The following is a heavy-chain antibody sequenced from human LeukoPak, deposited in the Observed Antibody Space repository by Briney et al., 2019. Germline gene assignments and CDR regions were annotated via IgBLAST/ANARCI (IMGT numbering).Heavy chain of an antibody. CDR1: GDSVSTGSYY. Sequence: SETLSPTCTVSGDSVSTGSYYWSWIRQPPGKGLEWIGYIYYRGSTNYNPSLKSRVTMSVDTSENQFSLKLSSVTAADTAVYYCTRGCSGNSCYPVQCGMDVWGKGTTVTVSS. CDR3: TRGCSGNSCYPVQCGMDV. D-gene: IGHD2-2*01. J-gene: IGHJ6*04. V-gene: IGHV4-61*01. CDR2: IYYRGST.